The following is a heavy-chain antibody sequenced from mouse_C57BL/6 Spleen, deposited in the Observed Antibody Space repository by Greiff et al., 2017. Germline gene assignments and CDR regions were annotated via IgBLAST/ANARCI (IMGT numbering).Heavy chain of an antibody. CDR1: GFTFSSYG. V-gene: IGHV5-6*01. CDR3: SRHYDYPYAMDY. J-gene: IGHJ4*01. Sequence: EVQGVESGGDLVKPGGSLKLSCAASGFTFSSYGMSWVRQTPDKRLEWVATISSGGSYTYYPDSVKGRFTISRDNAKNTLYLQMSSLKSEDTAMYYCSRHYDYPYAMDYWGQGTSVTVSS. CDR2: ISSGGSYT. D-gene: IGHD2-4*01.